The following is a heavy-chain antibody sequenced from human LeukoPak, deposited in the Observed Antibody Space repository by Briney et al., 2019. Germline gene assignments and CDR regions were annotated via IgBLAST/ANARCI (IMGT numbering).Heavy chain of an antibody. D-gene: IGHD3-9*01. CDR3: ARRSVLRYFDWSFDY. CDR2: IYYSGST. CDR1: GGSISSSSYY. J-gene: IGHJ4*02. V-gene: IGHV4-39*01. Sequence: SETLSLTCTVSGGSISSSSYYWGWIRQPPGKGLEWIGSIYYSGSTYYNPSLKSRVTISVDTSKNQFSLKLSSVTAADTAVYYCARRSVLRYFDWSFDYWGQGTLVTVSS.